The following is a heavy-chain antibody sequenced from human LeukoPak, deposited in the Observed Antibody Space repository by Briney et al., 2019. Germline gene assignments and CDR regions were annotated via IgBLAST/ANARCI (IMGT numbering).Heavy chain of an antibody. D-gene: IGHD6-13*01. J-gene: IGHJ3*02. CDR1: GYTFSDYW. CDR3: ARGSQQLGAFDI. V-gene: IGHV5-51*01. Sequence: GESLKISCIGSGYTFSDYWIGWVRQMPGKGLEWMGIIYPGDSDTRYSPSFQGQVTISADKSISTAYLQWSSLKASDTAMYYCARGSQQLGAFDIWGQGTMVTVSS. CDR2: IYPGDSDT.